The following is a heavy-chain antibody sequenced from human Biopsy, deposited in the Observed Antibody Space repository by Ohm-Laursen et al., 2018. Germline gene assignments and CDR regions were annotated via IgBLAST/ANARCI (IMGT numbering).Heavy chain of an antibody. Sequence: PTQTLTLTCSFSGLSLSSTGMRIRWVRQPPGKALECLGRIDWDDDKFYSPSLETRLSLSKDTTTNQVVLTLTDVDPEDTATYYCARTRAHNFGALEFWGQGILVTVPS. J-gene: IGHJ4*01. V-gene: IGHV2-70*04. D-gene: IGHD1-1*01. CDR3: ARTRAHNFGALEF. CDR1: GLSLSSTGMR. CDR2: IDWDDDK.